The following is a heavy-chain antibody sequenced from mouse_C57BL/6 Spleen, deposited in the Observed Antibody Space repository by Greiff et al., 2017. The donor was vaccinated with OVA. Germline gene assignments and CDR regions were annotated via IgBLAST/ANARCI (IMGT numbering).Heavy chain of an antibody. CDR3: ARGGAITTVVEDY. CDR1: GYTFTSYW. D-gene: IGHD1-1*01. V-gene: IGHV1-50*01. J-gene: IGHJ2*01. CDR2: IDPGDSYT. Sequence: QVQLQQPGAELVKPGASVKLSCKASGYTFTSYWMQWVKQRPGQGLEWIGEIDPGDSYTNYNPKFKGKATLTVDKSSSTAYMQLSSLTSEDSAVYYCARGGAITTVVEDYWGQGTTLTVAS.